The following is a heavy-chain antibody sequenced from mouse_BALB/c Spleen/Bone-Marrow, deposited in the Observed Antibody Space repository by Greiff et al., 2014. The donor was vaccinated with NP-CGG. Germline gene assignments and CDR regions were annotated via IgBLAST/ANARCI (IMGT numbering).Heavy chain of an antibody. CDR2: IYPSDTYT. V-gene: IGHV1-69*02. Sequence: QVQLQQSGAELVRPGASVKLSCKASGYTFTTFWINWVKQRPGQGLEWIGNIYPSDTYTNYSQDFKDKATLTVDKSSGTAYMQLSSPTSEDSAVYYCTRSRGYFDYWGQGTTLTVSS. CDR3: TRSRGYFDY. CDR1: GYTFTTFW. J-gene: IGHJ2*01.